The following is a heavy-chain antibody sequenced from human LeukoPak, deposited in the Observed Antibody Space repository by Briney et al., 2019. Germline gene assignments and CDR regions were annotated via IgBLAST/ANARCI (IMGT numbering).Heavy chain of an antibody. V-gene: IGHV3-9*01. J-gene: IGHJ4*02. CDR3: AKDRRNDFDY. D-gene: IGHD1-14*01. Sequence: GRSLRLSCAASGFTFDDYTMHWVRQAPGKGLEWVSGISWNSGSVGYADSVKGRFTISRDNAKNSLYLQMSSLRGEDTALYYCAKDRRNDFDYWGQGTLVTVSS. CDR1: GFTFDDYT. CDR2: ISWNSGSV.